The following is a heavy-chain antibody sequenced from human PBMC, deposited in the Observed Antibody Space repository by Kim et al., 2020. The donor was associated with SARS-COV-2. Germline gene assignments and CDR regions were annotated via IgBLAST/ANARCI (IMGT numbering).Heavy chain of an antibody. CDR3: AKDGRIAARLSYFDY. D-gene: IGHD6-6*01. V-gene: IGHV3-30*02. J-gene: IGHJ4*02. Sequence: ESVKGRLTIARDNSKNTVYLEMNSLGAEETAVYYCAKDGRIAARLSYFDYWGQGTLVTVSS.